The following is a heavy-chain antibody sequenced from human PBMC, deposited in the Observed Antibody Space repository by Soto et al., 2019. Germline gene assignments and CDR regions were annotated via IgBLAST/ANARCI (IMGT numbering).Heavy chain of an antibody. D-gene: IGHD3-22*01. CDR1: GGSISSSSYY. V-gene: IGHV4-39*01. CDR2: IYYSGST. CDR3: ARHKYHSSGPSAY. J-gene: IGHJ4*02. Sequence: SETLSLTCTVSGGSISSSSYYWGWIRQPPGKGLEWIGSIYYSGSTYYNPSLKSRVTISVDTSKNQFSLKLSSVTAADTAVYNCARHKYHSSGPSAYGGQGTLVTVSS.